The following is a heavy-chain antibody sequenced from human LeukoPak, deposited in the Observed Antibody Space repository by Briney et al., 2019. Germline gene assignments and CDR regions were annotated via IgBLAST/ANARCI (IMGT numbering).Heavy chain of an antibody. CDR2: IYYSGST. Sequence: PSETLSLTCTVSGGSFSSGGYYWSWIRQHPGKGLEWIGYIYYSGSTYYNPSLKSRVTISVDASKNQFSLKLSSVTAADTAVYYCARVPYGSGSRFDPWGQGTLVTVSS. J-gene: IGHJ5*02. V-gene: IGHV4-31*03. D-gene: IGHD3-10*01. CDR3: ARVPYGSGSRFDP. CDR1: GGSFSSGGYY.